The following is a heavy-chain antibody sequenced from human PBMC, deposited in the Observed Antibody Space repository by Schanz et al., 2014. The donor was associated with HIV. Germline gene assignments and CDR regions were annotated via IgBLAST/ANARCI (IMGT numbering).Heavy chain of an antibody. D-gene: IGHD2-8*01. CDR1: EFTFRNAW. Sequence: EVQLVESGGGLVKPGGSLRLSCAASEFTFRNAWMNWVRQAPGKGLEWVSGITGSGSHIYYADSVKGRFTIFRDNSKNTLYLQMNSLRADDTAVYYCANSGYCTNGICYTRGDGMDVWGQGTTVTVSS. CDR3: ANSGYCTNGICYTRGDGMDV. CDR2: ITGSGSHI. V-gene: IGHV3-23*04. J-gene: IGHJ6*02.